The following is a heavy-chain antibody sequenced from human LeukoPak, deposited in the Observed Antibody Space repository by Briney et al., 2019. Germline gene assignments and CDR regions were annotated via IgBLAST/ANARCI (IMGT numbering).Heavy chain of an antibody. J-gene: IGHJ6*03. CDR1: GYTFTSYG. CDR2: ISAYNGNT. D-gene: IGHD2-15*01. V-gene: IGHV1-18*01. CDR3: ARDGYCSGGSCSNYYYYYYMDV. Sequence: ASVKVSCKASGYTFTSYGISWVRQAPGQGLEWMGRISAYNGNTNYAQKLQGRVTMTTDTSTSTAYMELRSLRSDDTAVYYCARDGYCSGGSCSNYYYYYYMDVWGKGTTVTVSS.